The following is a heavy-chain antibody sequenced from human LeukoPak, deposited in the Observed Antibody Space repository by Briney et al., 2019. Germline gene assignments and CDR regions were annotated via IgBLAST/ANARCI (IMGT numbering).Heavy chain of an antibody. CDR2: INPSGGGT. CDR1: GYTFTSYY. V-gene: IGHV1-46*01. J-gene: IGHJ6*03. CDR3: ARGTGSYDSSGYYFGGNYYYYMDV. Sequence: ASVKVSCKASGYTFTSYYLHWVRQAPGQGPEWMGIINPSGGGTSYAQKFQGRVTMTRDMSTSTVYMELSSLRSEDTAVYYCARGTGSYDSSGYYFGGNYYYYMDVWGKGTTVTVSS. D-gene: IGHD3-22*01.